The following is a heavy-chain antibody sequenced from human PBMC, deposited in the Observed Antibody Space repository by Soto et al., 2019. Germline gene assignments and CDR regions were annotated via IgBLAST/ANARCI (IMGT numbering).Heavy chain of an antibody. CDR1: GFTFSSYG. V-gene: IGHV3-33*01. CDR3: ARGPTIWWELRQYY. CDR2: IWYDGSNK. Sequence: QVQLVESGGGVVQPGRSLRLSCAASGFTFSSYGMHWVRQAPGKGLEWVAVIWYDGSNKYYADSVKGRFTISRDNSKNTLYLQMNSLRAEDTAVYYCARGPTIWWELRQYYWGQGTLVTVSS. J-gene: IGHJ4*02. D-gene: IGHD1-26*01.